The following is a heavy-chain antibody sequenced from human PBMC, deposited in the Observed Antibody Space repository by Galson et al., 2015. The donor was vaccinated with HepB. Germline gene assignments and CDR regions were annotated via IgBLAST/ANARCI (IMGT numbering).Heavy chain of an antibody. V-gene: IGHV3-9*01. CDR2: ISWKSGRI. CDR1: GFSFVRYS. J-gene: IGHJ4*02. Sequence: SLRLSCAGSGFSFVRYSMNWVRQAPGKGLEWVSGISWKSGRIAYADSVKGRFTISRDNAKNSLYLQMNSLRTEDTALYYCAKGVRYSGNYWGGGGIFDYWGQGNMVIVSS. D-gene: IGHD1-26*01. CDR3: AKGVRYSGNYWGGGGIFDY.